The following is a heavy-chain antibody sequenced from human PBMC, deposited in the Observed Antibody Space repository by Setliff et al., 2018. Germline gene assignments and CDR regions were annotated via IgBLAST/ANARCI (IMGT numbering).Heavy chain of an antibody. V-gene: IGHV4-4*08. CDR2: IYNNGST. D-gene: IGHD2-15*01. Sequence: SETLSLTCSVSGGSISGYYWSWLRQPPGKGLEWIGYIYNNGSTYYNPSLTSRVTISVDTSNNQFSLNLTSVTAADTAVYYCATTTLGRYCSGGNCYFGYWGQGTLVTVSS. J-gene: IGHJ4*02. CDR3: ATTTLGRYCSGGNCYFGY. CDR1: GGSISGYY.